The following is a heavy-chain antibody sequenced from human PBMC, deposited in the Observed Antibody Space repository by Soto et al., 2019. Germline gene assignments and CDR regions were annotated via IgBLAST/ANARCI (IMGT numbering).Heavy chain of an antibody. CDR2: ISGGGGNT. J-gene: IGHJ1*01. CDR1: GFTFSNHA. Sequence: EVQLLESGGGLVQPGGSLRLSCVASGFTFSNHAMSWVRQAPGKGLEWVSVISGGGGNTDYADSVKGRFTISRDNSQNTLYVRLNSLRAEDTAVYYCARPSMLAAGTYWGQGTLVTVSS. V-gene: IGHV3-23*01. D-gene: IGHD6-13*01. CDR3: ARPSMLAAGTY.